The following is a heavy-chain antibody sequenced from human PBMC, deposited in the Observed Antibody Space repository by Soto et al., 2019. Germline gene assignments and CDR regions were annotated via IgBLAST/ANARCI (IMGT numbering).Heavy chain of an antibody. CDR1: VFTFDDYA. J-gene: IGHJ1*01. CDR3: VKDESINWYSGHFRH. D-gene: IGHD6-13*01. CDR2: INWNSGSI. Sequence: SLRLSCAASVFTFDDYAMHWVRQVPGKGLEWVSGINWNSGSIGYGDSVKGRFAISRDNAKNSLHLQMNSLSAEDTAFYYCVKDESINWYSGHFRHWGQGTLVIVSS. V-gene: IGHV3-9*01.